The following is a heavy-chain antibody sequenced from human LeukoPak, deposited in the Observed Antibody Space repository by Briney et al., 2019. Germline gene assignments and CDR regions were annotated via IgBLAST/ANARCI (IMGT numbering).Heavy chain of an antibody. J-gene: IGHJ4*02. CDR1: GGSFSGYY. D-gene: IGHD5-12*01. V-gene: IGHV4-34*01. CDR3: SRGRFSWQAPSAF. Sequence: PSETLSLTCDVSGGSFSGYYWTWIRQTPEKGLEWIGEIDQTGSPAYDPSLKTRLTISLDISKKQLSLKLKYVTAADTALYFCSRGRFSWQAPSAFWGQGTPVTVSS. CDR2: IDQTGSP.